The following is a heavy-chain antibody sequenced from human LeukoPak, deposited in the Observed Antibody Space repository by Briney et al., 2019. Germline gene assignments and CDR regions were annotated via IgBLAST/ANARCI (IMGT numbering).Heavy chain of an antibody. D-gene: IGHD1-14*01. CDR2: INPNTGAT. CDR3: ARVYNSYYYYMDV. Sequence: GASVKVSCKASGYTFTDYHMHWVRQAPGQGLEWMGWINPNTGATDYSQKFQGRVAMTRDTSISTAYMELSRLRSDDTAVYYCARVYNSYYYYMDVWGKGTPVAVSS. CDR1: GYTFTDYH. J-gene: IGHJ6*03. V-gene: IGHV1-2*02.